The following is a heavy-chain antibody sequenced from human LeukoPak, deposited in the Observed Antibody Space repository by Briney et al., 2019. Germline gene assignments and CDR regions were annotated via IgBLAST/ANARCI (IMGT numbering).Heavy chain of an antibody. CDR2: IYYSGST. D-gene: IGHD6-13*01. Sequence: SETLSLTCTVSGGSISSSSYYWGWIRQPPGKGLEWIGSIYYSGSTYYNPSLKSRVTISVDTSKNQFSLKLSSVTAADTAVYYCARHVKYSSSWPQTYYFDYWGQGTLVTVSS. CDR3: ARHVKYSSSWPQTYYFDY. J-gene: IGHJ4*02. CDR1: GGSISSSSYY. V-gene: IGHV4-39*01.